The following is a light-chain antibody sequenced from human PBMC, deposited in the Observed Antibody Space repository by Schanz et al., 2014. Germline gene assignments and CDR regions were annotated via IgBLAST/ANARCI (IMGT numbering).Light chain of an antibody. CDR1: SSDIGGYNY. V-gene: IGLV2-14*01. J-gene: IGLJ2*01. Sequence: QSALTQPASVSGSPGQSITISCTGTSSDIGGYNYVSWYQQHPGKAPKLMIYDVSNRPSGVPDRFSDSKSGTTASLTVSGLQAEDEADYYCSSYTSTIAPVVFGGGTKVTVL. CDR2: DVS. CDR3: SSYTSTIAPVV.